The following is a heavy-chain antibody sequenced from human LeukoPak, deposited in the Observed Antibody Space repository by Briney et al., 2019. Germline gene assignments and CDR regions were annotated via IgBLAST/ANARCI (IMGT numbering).Heavy chain of an antibody. CDR3: ATRSDLIMRDDFWSGPSDV. V-gene: IGHV1-24*01. D-gene: IGHD3-3*01. CDR1: GYTLTELS. CDR2: FDPEDGET. J-gene: IGHJ6*04. Sequence: ASVKVSCKVSGYTLTELSMHWVRQAPGKGLEWMGGFDPEDGETIYAQKFQGRVTMTEDTSTDTAYMELSSLRSEDTAVYYCATRSDLIMRDDFWSGPSDVWGKGTTVTVSS.